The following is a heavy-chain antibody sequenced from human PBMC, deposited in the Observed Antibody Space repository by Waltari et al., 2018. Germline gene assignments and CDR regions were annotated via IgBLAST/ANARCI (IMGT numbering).Heavy chain of an antibody. CDR3: ARGGLFVAGPQDAFDI. D-gene: IGHD2-15*01. J-gene: IGHJ3*02. CDR2: LYHRGVT. Sequence: QVQLQESGPGLVKPSETLYLTCAVSGYSISSGYYWGWIRQPPGKGLEWIGSLYHRGVTYYNPSLKSRVTISVDTSKNQCSLKLSSVTAADTAVYYCARGGLFVAGPQDAFDIWGQGTMFTVSS. V-gene: IGHV4-38-2*01. CDR1: GYSISSGYY.